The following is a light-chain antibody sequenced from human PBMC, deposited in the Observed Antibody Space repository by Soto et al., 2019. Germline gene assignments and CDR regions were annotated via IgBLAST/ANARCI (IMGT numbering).Light chain of an antibody. J-gene: IGKJ4*01. CDR1: QSISSNY. CDR3: HQYGISP. Sequence: EVGFTQSPGTLSLAPGERATLARRASQSISSNYLAWYQQKPGQAPRLLIYGASSRATGIPDRFSGSGSGTEFSLTIRRLEPEDFAVYYCHQYGISPFGGGTKVDIK. CDR2: GAS. V-gene: IGKV3-20*01.